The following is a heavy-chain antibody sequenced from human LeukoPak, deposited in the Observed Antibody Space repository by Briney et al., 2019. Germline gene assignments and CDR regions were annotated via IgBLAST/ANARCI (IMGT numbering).Heavy chain of an antibody. Sequence: GGSLRLSCAASGFTFSSYAMSWVRQAPGKGLEWVSDISGRGSSTYYADSVKGRFTISRDNSKNTLYLQMSSLRAEDTAVYYCASTVDGTYYYYGMDVWGQGTTVTVSS. V-gene: IGHV3-23*01. CDR1: GFTFSSYA. CDR3: ASTVDGTYYYYGMDV. J-gene: IGHJ6*02. D-gene: IGHD4-23*01. CDR2: ISGRGSST.